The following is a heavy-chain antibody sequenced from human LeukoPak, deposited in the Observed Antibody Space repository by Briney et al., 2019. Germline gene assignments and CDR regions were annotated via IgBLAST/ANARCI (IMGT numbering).Heavy chain of an antibody. J-gene: IGHJ4*02. Sequence: ASVKVSCKASGYTFINYYMHWVRQAPGQGLEWMGVMNPSNGDTTYAHDFQGRVTMTRDTSTSTLYMELSSLRSEDRAVYYCARAPPYSYGSSNLDYWGQGTLVTVSS. CDR2: MNPSNGDT. D-gene: IGHD3-16*01. CDR1: GYTFINYY. V-gene: IGHV1-46*01. CDR3: ARAPPYSYGSSNLDY.